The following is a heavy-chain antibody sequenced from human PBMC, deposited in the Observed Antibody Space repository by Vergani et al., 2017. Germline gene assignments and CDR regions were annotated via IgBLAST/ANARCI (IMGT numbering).Heavy chain of an antibody. J-gene: IGHJ4*02. CDR1: GGSISSTNW. CDR2: IYHSGNT. Sequence: QVQLQESGPGLVKPSGTLSLTCAVSGGSISSTNWWSWVRQPPGKGLEWIGEIYHSGNTNYNPSLKSRGTISVDKSKNQFALKLRSVTAADTAVYYCARVDYGDSRGVDYWGQGTLVIVSS. V-gene: IGHV4-4*02. D-gene: IGHD4-17*01. CDR3: ARVDYGDSRGVDY.